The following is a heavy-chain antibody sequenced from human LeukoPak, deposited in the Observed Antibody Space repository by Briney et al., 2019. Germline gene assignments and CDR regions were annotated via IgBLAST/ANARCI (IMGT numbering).Heavy chain of an antibody. CDR2: IYSGGST. D-gene: IGHD4-17*01. CDR3: ARVVDHDYGDYYLDY. Sequence: PGGSLRLSCAASGFTFSSYAMSWVRQAPGKGLECISAIYSGGSTDYADSVKGRLTISRDNSKNTLYLQMNSLRAEDTAVYYCARVVDHDYGDYYLDYWGQGTLVTVSS. CDR1: GFTFSSYA. V-gene: IGHV3-23*01. J-gene: IGHJ4*02.